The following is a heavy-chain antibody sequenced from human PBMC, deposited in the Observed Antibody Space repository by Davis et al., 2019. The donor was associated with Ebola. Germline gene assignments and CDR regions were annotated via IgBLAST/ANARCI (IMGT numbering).Heavy chain of an antibody. J-gene: IGHJ6*04. CDR1: GDTVSGGSGA. CDR3: ARGWLRGGMDV. V-gene: IGHV6-1*01. CDR2: TYYSSKWYN. D-gene: IGHD5-18*01. Sequence: HSQTLSLTCAISGDTVSGGSGAWNWIRQSPSRGLEWLGRTYYSSKWYNDYAVSVKSRISINPDTSKNQLSLQLNSVTPEDTALYYCARGWLRGGMDVWGEGTTVTVSS.